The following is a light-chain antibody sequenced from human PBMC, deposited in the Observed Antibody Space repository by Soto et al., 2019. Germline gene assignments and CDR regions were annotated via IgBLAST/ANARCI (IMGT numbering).Light chain of an antibody. CDR3: QQTSSTPT. CDR1: QSVRSY. V-gene: IGKV1-39*01. CDR2: AVS. Sequence: IQLKKHPSSLSASVGDRVTVTFRASQSVRSYLHWYQQKPGKAPKLLIYAVSSLQNGVSSRFSGSGSGTDFTLSISNLQPEDLGTYYCQQTSSTPTFGGRTKV. J-gene: IGKJ4*01.